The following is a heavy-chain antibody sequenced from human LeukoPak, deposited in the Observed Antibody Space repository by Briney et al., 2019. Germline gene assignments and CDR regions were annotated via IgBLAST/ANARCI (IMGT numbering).Heavy chain of an antibody. D-gene: IGHD3-10*01. J-gene: IGHJ4*02. CDR1: GFTFSNYD. V-gene: IGHV3-23*01. CDR2: ISASGGST. CDR3: AKNMIRGVIMSSSFDY. Sequence: GGSLRLSCAASGFTFSNYDLSWVRQAPGKGLEWVSAISASGGSTYYADSVKGRFTISRDNSKNTLYLQMNSLRAEDTAVYYCAKNMIRGVIMSSSFDYWGQGTLVTVSS.